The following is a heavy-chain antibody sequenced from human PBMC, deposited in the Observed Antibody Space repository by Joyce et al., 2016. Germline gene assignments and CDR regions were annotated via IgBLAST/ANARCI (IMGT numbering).Heavy chain of an antibody. J-gene: IGHJ4*02. D-gene: IGHD3-10*01. Sequence: QVQLQESGPGLVKPSQTLSLTCTFSGGSISNDNYYWSWIRQPPGKGLEWIGHIYYSGGTHYNPSLKSRFSISIDTSGNQFSLKLNSVASADTAVYYCARLSFRELFPDYWGQGTLLTVSS. V-gene: IGHV4-30-4*01. CDR3: ARLSFRELFPDY. CDR2: IYYSGGT. CDR1: GGSISNDNYY.